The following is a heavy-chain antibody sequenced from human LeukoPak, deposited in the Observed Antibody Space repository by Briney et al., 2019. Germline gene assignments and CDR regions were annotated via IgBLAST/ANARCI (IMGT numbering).Heavy chain of an antibody. CDR1: GFSFSDYY. D-gene: IGHD4-11*01. Sequence: GGSLRLSCAASGFSFSDYYMSWLRQAPGKGLEWVSYISSSSSYTDYADSVKGRFTISRDNAKNSLYLQMNSLRAEDTAVYYCAREVYSYFNYWGQGTLVTVSS. V-gene: IGHV3-11*05. CDR2: ISSSSSYT. J-gene: IGHJ4*02. CDR3: AREVYSYFNY.